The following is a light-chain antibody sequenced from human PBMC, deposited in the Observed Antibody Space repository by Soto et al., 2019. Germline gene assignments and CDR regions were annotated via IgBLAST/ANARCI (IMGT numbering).Light chain of an antibody. Sequence: EIVLTQSPATLSLSPGERATLSCRASQSVLTSYLSWYQQKPGQAPRLLIYGASARATGIPDRFSGSGSGTDFTLTISRLEPEDFAVYYCQVYGSPRTFGQGTKVEIK. CDR2: GAS. CDR1: QSVLTSY. V-gene: IGKV3-20*01. CDR3: QVYGSPRT. J-gene: IGKJ1*01.